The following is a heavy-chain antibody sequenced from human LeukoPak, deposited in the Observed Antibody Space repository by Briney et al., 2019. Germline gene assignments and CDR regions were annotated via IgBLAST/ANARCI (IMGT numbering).Heavy chain of an antibody. CDR3: ARDGVGATPRQYYYYYYYMDV. Sequence: ASETLSLTCTVSGGSISSGSYYWSWIRQPAGKGLEWIGRIYTSGSTNYNPSLKRRVTISVDTSKNQFSLKLSSVTAADTAVYYCARDGVGATPRQYYYYYYYMDVWGKGTTVTVSS. CDR1: GGSISSGSYY. J-gene: IGHJ6*03. CDR2: IYTSGST. V-gene: IGHV4-61*02. D-gene: IGHD1-26*01.